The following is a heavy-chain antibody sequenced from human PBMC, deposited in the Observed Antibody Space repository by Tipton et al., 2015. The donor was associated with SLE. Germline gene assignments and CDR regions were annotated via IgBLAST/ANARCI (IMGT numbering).Heavy chain of an antibody. CDR2: ISGSGHST. Sequence: SLRLSCAASGFAFSSYSMNWVRQAPGKGLEWVSAISGSGHSTYYADSVKGRFTISRDKSKNTLYLQMNSLRAEDTAVYYCAKGSTYYYGSEGYLDYWGQGTLVTVSS. CDR1: GFAFSSYS. CDR3: AKGSTYYYGSEGYLDY. D-gene: IGHD3-10*01. V-gene: IGHV3-23*01. J-gene: IGHJ4*02.